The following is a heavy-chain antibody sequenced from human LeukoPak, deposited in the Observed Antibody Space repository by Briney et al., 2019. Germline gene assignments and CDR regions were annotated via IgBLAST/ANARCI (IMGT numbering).Heavy chain of an antibody. CDR2: IRTEDYDGAT. J-gene: IGHJ6*03. CDR1: GFTFGDYA. V-gene: IGHV3-49*04. CDR3: TRIFGYYYFYMDV. Sequence: PGGSLRLSCAASGFTFGDYAMSWVRQAPGKGLEWVGFIRTEDYDGATDYGASVKGRFTISRDDSKNTAYLQMNSLNTEDTGIYFCTRIFGYYYFYMDVWGKGTTVIVSS. D-gene: IGHD3-16*01.